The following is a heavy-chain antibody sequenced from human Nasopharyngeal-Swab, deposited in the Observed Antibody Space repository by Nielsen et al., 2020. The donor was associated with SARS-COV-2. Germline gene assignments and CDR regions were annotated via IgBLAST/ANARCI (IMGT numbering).Heavy chain of an antibody. CDR1: RYNFASYW. CDR2: IYPGDSDT. J-gene: IGHJ6*02. Sequence: GGSLRLSCKASRYNFASYWIGWVRQMPGRGLEWMGIIYPGDSDTRYSPSFQGQVTISVDKSINTAFLHSSSLKASDIATYYCARSGTYYGMDVWGQGTTVIVSS. D-gene: IGHD1-26*01. CDR3: ARSGTYYGMDV. V-gene: IGHV5-51*01.